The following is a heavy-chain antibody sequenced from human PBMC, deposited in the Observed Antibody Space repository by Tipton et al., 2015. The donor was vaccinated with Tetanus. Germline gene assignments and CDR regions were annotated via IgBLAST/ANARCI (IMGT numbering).Heavy chain of an antibody. D-gene: IGHD1-26*01. J-gene: IGHJ4*02. CDR1: GFTFSSSW. Sequence: SLRLSCAASGFTFSSSWMQWVRQAPGKGLVWVSRINTDGSSTSYADSVRGRVTISRDNAKNTLYLQMNSLRAEDTAVYYCARDGPQVGATLDYWGQGTLVTVSS. CDR2: INTDGSST. V-gene: IGHV3-74*01. CDR3: ARDGPQVGATLDY.